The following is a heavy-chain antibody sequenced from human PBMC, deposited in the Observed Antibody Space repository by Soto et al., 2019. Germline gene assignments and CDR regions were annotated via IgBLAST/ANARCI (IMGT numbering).Heavy chain of an antibody. CDR2: VIPLLDAS. V-gene: IGHV1-69*08. Sequence: QVQLVQSGAEVKKPGSSVRISCTASGVAFSNYTFTWVRRAPGQGLEWMGRVIPLLDASNYAEKFQDRVTITADRSTSTAYMELSGLKSEDSARYYCASGKSQMTQDRMGFYYYMDVWGKGTTVTVSS. D-gene: IGHD2-15*01. J-gene: IGHJ6*03. CDR3: ASGKSQMTQDRMGFYYYMDV. CDR1: GVAFSNYT.